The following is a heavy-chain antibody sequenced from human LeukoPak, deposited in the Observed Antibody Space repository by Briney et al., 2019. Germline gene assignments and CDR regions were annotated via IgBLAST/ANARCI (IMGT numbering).Heavy chain of an antibody. CDR2: IYHSGST. D-gene: IGHD3-3*01. V-gene: IGHV4-30-2*01. CDR1: GGSISSGGYY. CDR3: ARAYYDFWSGYGWFDP. Sequence: SETLSLTCTVSGGSISSGGYYWSWIRQPPGKGLEWIGYIYHSGSTYYNPSLKSRVTISVDRSKNQFSLKLSSVTAADTAVYYCARAYYDFWSGYGWFDPWGQGTLVTVSS. J-gene: IGHJ5*02.